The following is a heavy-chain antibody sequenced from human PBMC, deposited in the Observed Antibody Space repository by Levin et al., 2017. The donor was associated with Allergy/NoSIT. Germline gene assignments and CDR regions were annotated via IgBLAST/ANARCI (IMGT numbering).Heavy chain of an antibody. Sequence: LGESLKISCKGPGYSFTSYWIGWVRQMPGKGLEWMGIIYPGDSDTRYSPSFQGQVTISADKSISTAYLQWSSLKASDTAMYYCARTMHSYYYYMDVWGKGTTVTVSS. CDR3: ARTMHSYYYYMDV. CDR2: IYPGDSDT. CDR1: GYSFTSYW. V-gene: IGHV5-51*01. J-gene: IGHJ6*03.